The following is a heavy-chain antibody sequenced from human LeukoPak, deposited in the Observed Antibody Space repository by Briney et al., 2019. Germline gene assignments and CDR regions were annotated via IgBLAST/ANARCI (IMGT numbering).Heavy chain of an antibody. CDR1: GFTFSSYG. CDR3: AKDSGQYFDY. J-gene: IGHJ4*02. CDR2: IRFDGSNK. V-gene: IGHV3-30*02. D-gene: IGHD3-10*01. Sequence: GGSLRLSCAASGFTFSSYGMHWVRQAPGKGLEWVAFIRFDGSNKYYADSVKGRFTISRDNSKNTLHLQMNSLRAEDTAVYYCAKDSGQYFDYWGQGTLVTVSS.